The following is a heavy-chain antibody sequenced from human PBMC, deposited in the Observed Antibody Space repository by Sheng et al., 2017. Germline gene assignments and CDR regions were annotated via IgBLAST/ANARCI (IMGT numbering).Heavy chain of an antibody. CDR2: IWYDGSNK. CDR1: GFTFSSYG. CDR3: ARDKTGKWVGSHGGFDY. Sequence: QVQLVESGGGVVQPGRSLRLSCAASGFTFSSYGMHWVRQAPGKGLEWVAVIWYDGSNKYYADSVKGRFTISRDNSKNTLYLQMNSLRAEDTAVYYCARDKTGKWVGSHGGFDYWGQGTLVTVSS. V-gene: IGHV3-33*01. J-gene: IGHJ4*02. D-gene: IGHD1-26*01.